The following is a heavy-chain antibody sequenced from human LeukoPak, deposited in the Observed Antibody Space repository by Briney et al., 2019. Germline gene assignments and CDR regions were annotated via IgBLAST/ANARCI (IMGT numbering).Heavy chain of an antibody. V-gene: IGHV1-2*06. CDR1: GYTFTAYY. CDR3: ASKSTGY. CDR2: INPNSGDT. Sequence: GASVKVSCKASGYTFTAYYMHWVRQAPGQGLEWMGRINPNSGDTIYAQNFQGRVTVTRDTSISTAYMELSRLRSDDTAVYYCASKSTGYWGQGTLVTVSS. D-gene: IGHD1-14*01. J-gene: IGHJ4*02.